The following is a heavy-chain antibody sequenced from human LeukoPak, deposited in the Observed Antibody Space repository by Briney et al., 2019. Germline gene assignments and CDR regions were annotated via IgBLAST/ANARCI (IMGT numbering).Heavy chain of an antibody. J-gene: IGHJ5*02. CDR3: ARRSCIVPNWFDP. V-gene: IGHV4-39*01. D-gene: IGHD1-26*01. Sequence: SETLSLTCTVSGGPIGSSSYYWGWIRQPPGKGLEWIGSIYYSGSTYYNPSLKSRVTISVDTSKNQFSLKLSSVTAADTAVYYCARRSCIVPNWFDPWGQGTLVTVSS. CDR1: GGPIGSSSYY. CDR2: IYYSGST.